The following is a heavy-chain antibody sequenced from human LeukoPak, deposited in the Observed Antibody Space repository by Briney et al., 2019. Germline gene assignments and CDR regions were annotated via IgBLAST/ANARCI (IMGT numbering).Heavy chain of an antibody. J-gene: IGHJ4*02. Sequence: ASVTVSFTASGYTFTRYFMHWVRQAPGQGLEWMGGINPNSGGTNYAQKFQGRVIMTRDTSISTPYIELSRLRSDDTAVYYCTRDLDGCSGCHYWGQGTLVTVSS. V-gene: IGHV1-2*02. CDR2: INPNSGGT. CDR3: TRDLDGCSGCHY. D-gene: IGHD6-25*01. CDR1: GYTFTRYF.